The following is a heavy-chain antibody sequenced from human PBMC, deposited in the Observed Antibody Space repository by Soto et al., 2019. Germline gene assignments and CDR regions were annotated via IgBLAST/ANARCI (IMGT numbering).Heavy chain of an antibody. D-gene: IGHD6-6*01. CDR3: AKDRHSSSWDGFDY. V-gene: IGHV3-30*18. CDR2: ISYDGSNK. J-gene: IGHJ4*02. Sequence: PGESLKISCAASGFTFSSYGMHWVRQAPGKGLEWVAVISYDGSNKYYADSVKGRFTISRDNSKNTLYLQMNSLRAEDTAVYYCAKDRHSSSWDGFDYWGQGTLVTVSS. CDR1: GFTFSSYG.